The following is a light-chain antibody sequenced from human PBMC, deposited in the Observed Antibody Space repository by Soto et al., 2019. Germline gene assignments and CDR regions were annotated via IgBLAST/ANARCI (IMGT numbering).Light chain of an antibody. CDR1: QSIAWY. J-gene: IGKJ5*01. CDR3: QQRSNWPPIT. Sequence: EIVLTQSPATLSLSPGESATLSCRASQSIAWYLAWYQQKPGQAPRLLIYDASTRAADIPARFSGSGSGTDFSLTISSLEPEDFAIYYCQQRSNWPPITFGQGTRLAIK. V-gene: IGKV3-11*01. CDR2: DAS.